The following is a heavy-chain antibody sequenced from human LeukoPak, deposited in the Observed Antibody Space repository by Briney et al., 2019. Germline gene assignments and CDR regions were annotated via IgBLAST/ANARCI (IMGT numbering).Heavy chain of an antibody. CDR1: GAPFSGYY. Sequence: PSETLSLTCAVYGAPFSGYYWSWIRQSPGKGLEWIGDIFHSGTTYYNPSLKSRITMSVDTSKNRFSPKLSSVTAADTAVYYCARHALLATHSNHFDYWGQGTLVTVSS. V-gene: IGHV4-34*12. J-gene: IGHJ4*02. CDR3: ARHALLATHSNHFDY. CDR2: IFHSGTT. D-gene: IGHD3-3*02.